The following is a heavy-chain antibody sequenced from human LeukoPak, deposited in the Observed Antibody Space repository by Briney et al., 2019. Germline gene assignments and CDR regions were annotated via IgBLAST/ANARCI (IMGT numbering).Heavy chain of an antibody. CDR1: GFTFSSYA. D-gene: IGHD6-13*01. CDR3: AKMAGGVYSSSWYLDY. CDR2: MTGSGGST. Sequence: GGSLRLSCAASGFTFSSYAMSWVRQAPGKGLEWVSTMTGSGGSTSYAASVKGRFTISRDNSKNTLYLQMNSPRAEDTAVYYCAKMAGGVYSSSWYLDYWGQGTLVTVSS. J-gene: IGHJ4*02. V-gene: IGHV3-23*01.